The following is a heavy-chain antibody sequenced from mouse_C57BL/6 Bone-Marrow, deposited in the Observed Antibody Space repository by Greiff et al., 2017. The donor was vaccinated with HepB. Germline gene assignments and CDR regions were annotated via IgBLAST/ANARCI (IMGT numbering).Heavy chain of an antibody. CDR1: GYAFSSSW. Sequence: VQRVESGPELVKPGASVKISCKASGYAFSSSWMNWVKQRPGKGLEWIGRIYPGDGDTNYNGKFKGKATLTADKSSSTAYMQLSSLTSEDSAVYFCARWTYYYDYVLYAMDYWGQGTSVTVSS. V-gene: IGHV1-82*01. CDR3: ARWTYYYDYVLYAMDY. J-gene: IGHJ4*01. CDR2: IYPGDGDT. D-gene: IGHD2-4*01.